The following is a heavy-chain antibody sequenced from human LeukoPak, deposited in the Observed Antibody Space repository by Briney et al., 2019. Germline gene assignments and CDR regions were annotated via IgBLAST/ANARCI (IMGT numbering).Heavy chain of an antibody. CDR2: IKQDGSEK. CDR3: AADSGGSRY. D-gene: IGHD2-15*01. J-gene: IGHJ4*02. CDR1: GFTFSSYW. V-gene: IGHV3-7*01. Sequence: GGSLRLSCAASGFTFSSYWMSWIRQAPGRGLEWVANIKQDGSEKYYADSVKGRLTISRDNAKNSLYLQMNSLRVEDTAMYYCAADSGGSRYWGQGTLATVSS.